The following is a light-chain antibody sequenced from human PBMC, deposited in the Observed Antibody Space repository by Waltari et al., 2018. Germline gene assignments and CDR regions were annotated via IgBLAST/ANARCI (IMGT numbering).Light chain of an antibody. CDR2: DVT. Sequence: QSALPQPASVSGSPGQSITISCTGTSSDVGGYDYVPWYQQHPGKAPKRLIYDVTKRPSGVSNRFSGSKSANTASLTISGLQAEDEADYYCFSYRRSSTWVFGEGTKLTVL. CDR3: FSYRRSSTWV. CDR1: SSDVGGYDY. J-gene: IGLJ3*02. V-gene: IGLV2-14*03.